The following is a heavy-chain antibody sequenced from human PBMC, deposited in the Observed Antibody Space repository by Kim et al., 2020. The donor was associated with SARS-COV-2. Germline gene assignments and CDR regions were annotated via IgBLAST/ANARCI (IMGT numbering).Heavy chain of an antibody. V-gene: IGHV1-24*01. CDR3: ATGPPSVAGLYYFDY. D-gene: IGHD6-19*01. CDR1: GYTLTELS. J-gene: IGHJ4*02. Sequence: ASVKVSCKVSGYTLTELSMHWVRQAPGKGLEWMGGFDPEDGETIYAQKFQGRVTMTEDTSTDTAYMELSSLRSEDTAVYYCATGPPSVAGLYYFDYWGQGTLVTVSS. CDR2: FDPEDGET.